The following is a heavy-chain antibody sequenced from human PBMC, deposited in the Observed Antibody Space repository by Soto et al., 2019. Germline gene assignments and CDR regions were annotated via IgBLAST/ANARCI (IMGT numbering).Heavy chain of an antibody. CDR2: MNPNSGNT. D-gene: IGHD5-18*01. V-gene: IGHV1-8*01. CDR1: GYTFTSYD. J-gene: IGHJ6*02. Sequence: QVQLVQSGAEVKKPGASVKVSCKASGYTFTSYDINWVRQATGQGLEWMGWMNPNSGNTGYAQKFQGRVTMTRNTSISTAYMELSSLGSEDTAVYYCARGPIQLWFFGMDVWGQGTTVTVSS. CDR3: ARGPIQLWFFGMDV.